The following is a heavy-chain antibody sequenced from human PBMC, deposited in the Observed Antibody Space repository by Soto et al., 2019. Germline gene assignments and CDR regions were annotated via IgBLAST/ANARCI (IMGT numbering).Heavy chain of an antibody. V-gene: IGHV3-48*04. D-gene: IGHD5-18*01. CDR2: ISSSSSTI. J-gene: IGHJ4*02. CDR1: GFTFSSYS. Sequence: GGSLRLSCAASGFTFSSYSMNWVRQAPGKGLEWVSYISSSSSTIYYADSVKGRFTISRDNAKNSLYLQMNSLRAEDTAVYYCARVEIGYSYGYTYWGQGTLVTVSS. CDR3: ARVEIGYSYGYTY.